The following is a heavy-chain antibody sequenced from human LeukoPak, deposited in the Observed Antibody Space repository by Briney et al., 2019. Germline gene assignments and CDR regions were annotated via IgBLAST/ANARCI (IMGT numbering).Heavy chain of an antibody. V-gene: IGHV3-9*01. Sequence: GGSLRLSCAASGFTFDDYATDWVRQAPGRGLEWVSGISWNSGSIGYADSVKGRFTISRDNAKNSLYLQMNSLRAEDTAVYYCARGRVAVAGTFSYWGQGTLVTVSS. CDR3: ARGRVAVAGTFSY. CDR1: GFTFDDYA. D-gene: IGHD6-19*01. J-gene: IGHJ4*02. CDR2: ISWNSGSI.